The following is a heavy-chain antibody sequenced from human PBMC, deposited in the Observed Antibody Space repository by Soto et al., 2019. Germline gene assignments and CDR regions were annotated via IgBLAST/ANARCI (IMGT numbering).Heavy chain of an antibody. CDR3: ARITAFFYYFAF. J-gene: IGHJ4*02. Sequence: QVQLQESGPGLVKPSQTLSLTCTVSGGSISSGGYYWSWIRQRPGKGLEWIGYIYYSGSTYYNPSLKSRVTISIDTSKNQFSLNLNSLTAADTAVYYCARITAFFYYFAFWGQGTLVTVSS. CDR2: IYYSGST. V-gene: IGHV4-31*03. CDR1: GGSISSGGYY.